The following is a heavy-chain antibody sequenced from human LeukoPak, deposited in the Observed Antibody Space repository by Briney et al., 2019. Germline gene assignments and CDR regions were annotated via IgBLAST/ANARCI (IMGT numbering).Heavy chain of an antibody. CDR2: INQDGSIR. Sequence: GGSLRLSCAASGLSFSNSWMSWVRQAPGKGLEWLAEINQDGSIRVYVDAVKGRFTISRDNADNSLYLHMNSLRGDDTAVYYCGRDPQNGAIDHWGQGTLVTVSS. J-gene: IGHJ5*02. CDR3: GRDPQNGAIDH. V-gene: IGHV3-7*01. CDR1: GLSFSNSW. D-gene: IGHD4-17*01.